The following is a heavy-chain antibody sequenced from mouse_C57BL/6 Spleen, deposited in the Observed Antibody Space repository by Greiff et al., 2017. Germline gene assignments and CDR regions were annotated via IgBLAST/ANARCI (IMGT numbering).Heavy chain of an antibody. V-gene: IGHV1-50*01. Sequence: QVQLQQPGAELVKPGASVKLSCKASGYTFTSYWMQWVKQRPGQGLEWIGEFDPSDSYTNYNQKFKGKATLTVDTSSSTAYMQLSSLTSEDAAVYYWAGRPLCAMDYWGQGTSVTVSS. D-gene: IGHD6-1*01. J-gene: IGHJ4*01. CDR2: FDPSDSYT. CDR3: AGRPLCAMDY. CDR1: GYTFTSYW.